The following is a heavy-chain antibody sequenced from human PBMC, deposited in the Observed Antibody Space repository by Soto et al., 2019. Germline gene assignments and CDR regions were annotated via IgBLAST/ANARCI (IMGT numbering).Heavy chain of an antibody. Sequence: PSETLSLTCVVSGGSFRGYYLNWIRQPPGKGLEWIGEINHSGSTNYNPSLKSRVTISVDASKNQLSLRLSSVTAADTAMYYCAVRYCSSTSCSTLDSWGQGTLVTVSS. D-gene: IGHD2-2*01. CDR1: GGSFRGYY. V-gene: IGHV4-34*01. CDR3: AVRYCSSTSCSTLDS. CDR2: INHSGST. J-gene: IGHJ4*02.